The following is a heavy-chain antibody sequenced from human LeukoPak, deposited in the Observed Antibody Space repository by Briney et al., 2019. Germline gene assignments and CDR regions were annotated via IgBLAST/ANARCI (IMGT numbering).Heavy chain of an antibody. CDR2: INHSGST. CDR3: AKSGVAGYDFWSGYYPFDY. V-gene: IGHV4-34*01. J-gene: IGHJ4*02. D-gene: IGHD3-3*01. CDR1: GGSFSVYY. Sequence: SETLSLTCAVYGGSFSVYYWSWIRQPPGKGLEWIGEINHSGSTNYNPSLKSRVTISVDTSKNQFSLKLSSVTAADTAVYYCAKSGVAGYDFWSGYYPFDYWGQGTLVTVSS.